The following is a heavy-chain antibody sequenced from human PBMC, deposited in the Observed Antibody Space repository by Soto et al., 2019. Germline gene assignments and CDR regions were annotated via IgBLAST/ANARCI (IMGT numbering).Heavy chain of an antibody. D-gene: IGHD3-22*01. V-gene: IGHV4-59*01. CDR2: VYYTGST. J-gene: IGHJ4*02. CDR3: ARGRSXRNYADDSSDYFYFIDY. CDR1: GDSISPFY. Sequence: SETLSLTCTVSGDSISPFYWGWMRQSPGKELERIGYVYYTGSTNYNPSLKGRVTISVDRSKNQFSLKLTSANAADTAVDYCARGRSXRNYADDSSDYFYFIDYWGRGTQVTVSS.